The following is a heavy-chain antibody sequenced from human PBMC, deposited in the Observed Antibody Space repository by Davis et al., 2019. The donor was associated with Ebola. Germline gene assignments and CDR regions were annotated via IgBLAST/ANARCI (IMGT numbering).Heavy chain of an antibody. CDR2: ISSYDGDI. CDR3: ASIGTVGAHFDY. CDR1: HYTFICCG. Sequence: SASVSSIASHYTFICCGFSWVRQAPGQGLEWMGWISSYDGDIKYAQKFQGRVTMTTDTSTSTSYLELRSLRSDDTAVYYCASIGTVGAHFDYWGQGTLVTVSS. J-gene: IGHJ4*02. D-gene: IGHD1-26*01. V-gene: IGHV1-18*04.